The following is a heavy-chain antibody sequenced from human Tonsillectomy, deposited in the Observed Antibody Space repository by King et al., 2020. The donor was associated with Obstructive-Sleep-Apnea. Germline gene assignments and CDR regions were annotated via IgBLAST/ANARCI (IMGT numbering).Heavy chain of an antibody. J-gene: IGHJ6*02. Sequence: VQLVESGGGVVQSGRSLRLSCAASGFPFSSYAMHWVRQAPRKGLDWVAGISTDGRTKYYTASVKCRLTISRDNSKNTLYGQMNSLRVEDTAVYYCVGVDGGHAGAYQYNYALDVWGQGTTVTVSS. CDR2: ISTDGRTK. V-gene: IGHV3-30*04. CDR1: GFPFSSYA. D-gene: IGHD2-15*01. CDR3: VGVDGGHAGAYQYNYALDV.